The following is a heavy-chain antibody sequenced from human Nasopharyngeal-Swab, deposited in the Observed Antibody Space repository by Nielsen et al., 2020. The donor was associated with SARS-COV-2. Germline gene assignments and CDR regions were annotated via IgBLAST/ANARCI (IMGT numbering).Heavy chain of an antibody. V-gene: IGHV3-7*01. CDR2: IKQDGSEK. Sequence: GGSLRLSCAGSGFTFSSYWMSWVRQAPGKGLEWVANIKQDGSEKYYVDSVKGRFTISRDSAKNSLYLQMNSLRAEDTAVYYCARARARVTTFDYWGQGTLVTVSS. J-gene: IGHJ4*02. CDR1: GFTFSSYW. CDR3: ARARARVTTFDY. D-gene: IGHD4-17*01.